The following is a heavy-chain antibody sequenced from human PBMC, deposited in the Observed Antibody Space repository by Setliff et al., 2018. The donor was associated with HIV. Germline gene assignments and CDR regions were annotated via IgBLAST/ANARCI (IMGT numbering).Heavy chain of an antibody. CDR2: IYYSGST. CDR1: GASVNSNNYY. V-gene: IGHV4-39*07. CDR3: AREGGLRYFDWLLSPPYYYYYYMDV. J-gene: IGHJ6*03. D-gene: IGHD3-9*01. Sequence: PSETLSLTCTVSGASVNSNNYYWGWIRQPPGKGLEWIASIYYSGSTNYNPSLKSRVTISVDTSKNQFSLKLSSVTAADTAVYYCAREGGLRYFDWLLSPPYYYYYYMDVWGKGTTVTVSS.